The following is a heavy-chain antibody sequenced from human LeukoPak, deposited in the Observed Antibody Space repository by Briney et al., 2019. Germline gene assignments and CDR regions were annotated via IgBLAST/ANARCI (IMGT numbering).Heavy chain of an antibody. D-gene: IGHD3-3*01. V-gene: IGHV4-59*06. J-gene: IGHJ2*01. CDR2: NT. CDR1: GGSISSYY. Sequence: SETLSLTCTVSGGSISSYYWNWIRQPPGKGLEWIGYNTYYNPSLKSRVTISVDTSKSQFSLKLTSVTAADTAVYHCARAILTPSGFVWHFDLWGRGTLVTVSS. CDR3: ARAILTPSGFVWHFDL.